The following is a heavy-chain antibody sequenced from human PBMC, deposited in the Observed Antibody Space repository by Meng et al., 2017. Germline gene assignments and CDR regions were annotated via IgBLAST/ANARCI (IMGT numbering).Heavy chain of an antibody. D-gene: IGHD1-26*01. CDR1: GFTFDDYG. CDR2: ISYDGSNK. Sequence: GESLKISCAASGFTFDDYGMSWVRQAPGKGLEWVAVISYDGSNKYYADSVKGRFTISRDNSKNTLYLQMNSLRAEDTAVYYCARDQEIVGATLADYWGQGTLVTVSS. CDR3: ARDQEIVGATLADY. J-gene: IGHJ4*02. V-gene: IGHV3-30*03.